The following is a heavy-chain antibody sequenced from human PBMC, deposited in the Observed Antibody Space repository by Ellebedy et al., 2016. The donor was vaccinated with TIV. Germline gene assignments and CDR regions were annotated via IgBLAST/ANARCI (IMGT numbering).Heavy chain of an antibody. V-gene: IGHV1-46*01. CDR2: INPGLGST. CDR3: ARDFLHDYGDEEFNDC. D-gene: IGHD4/OR15-4a*01. J-gene: IGHJ4*02. Sequence: ASVKVSXXASGYTFTSFYIHWVRQAPGQGLEWMGVINPGLGSTTYAQRFQGRVTMTTDTSTSTVYMELSSLRSEDTAVYYCARDFLHDYGDEEFNDCWGQGTLVTVSS. CDR1: GYTFTSFY.